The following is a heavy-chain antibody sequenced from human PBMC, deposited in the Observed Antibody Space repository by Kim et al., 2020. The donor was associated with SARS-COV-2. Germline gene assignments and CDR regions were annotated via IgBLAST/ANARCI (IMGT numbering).Heavy chain of an antibody. Sequence: SETLSLTCTVSGGSISSGGYYWSWIRQHPGKGLEWIGYIYYSGSTYYNPSLKSRVTISVDTSKNQFSLKLSSVTAADTAVYYCARGAHYYDSSGYYLDAFDIWGQGTMVTVSS. D-gene: IGHD3-22*01. J-gene: IGHJ3*02. V-gene: IGHV4-31*03. CDR2: IYYSGST. CDR3: ARGAHYYDSSGYYLDAFDI. CDR1: GGSISSGGYY.